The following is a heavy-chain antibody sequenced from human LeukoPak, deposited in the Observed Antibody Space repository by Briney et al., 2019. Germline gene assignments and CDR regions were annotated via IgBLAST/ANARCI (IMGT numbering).Heavy chain of an antibody. CDR1: GGSGSSKS. V-gene: IGHV4-4*08. CDR2: IYSTGSI. D-gene: IGHD5-12*01. CDR3: AREIGPEWLPKTSRWYYFDY. Sequence: SETLSLTCTVSGGSGSSKSWSWVRQPPGKGLEWIGDIYSTGSINYNPSFESRVTISVDATKNQFSLKLGSVTAADTAVYYCAREIGPEWLPKTSRWYYFDYWGQGTLVTVSS. J-gene: IGHJ4*02.